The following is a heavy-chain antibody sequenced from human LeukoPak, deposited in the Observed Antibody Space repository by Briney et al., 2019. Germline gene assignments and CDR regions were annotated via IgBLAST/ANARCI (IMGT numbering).Heavy chain of an antibody. J-gene: IGHJ5*02. D-gene: IGHD3-16*01. CDR3: ARAPSVQVGVDP. CDR2: FDPEDGET. Sequence: ASVKVSCKVSGYTLTELSMHWVRQAPGKGLEWMGGFDPEDGETMYAQKFQGRVTMTRDTSISTAYMELSRLRSDDTAVYYCARAPSVQVGVDPWGQGTLVTVSS. V-gene: IGHV1-24*01. CDR1: GYTLTELS.